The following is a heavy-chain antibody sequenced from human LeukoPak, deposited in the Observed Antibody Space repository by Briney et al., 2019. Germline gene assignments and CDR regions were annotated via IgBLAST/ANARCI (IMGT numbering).Heavy chain of an antibody. CDR3: ARHLNDYGDQGSGDY. CDR2: IHPGDSDT. D-gene: IGHD4-17*01. V-gene: IGHV5-51*01. Sequence: KPGESLQISCKGSGYTFTSYWIGWVRQLPGKGPEWMGIIHPGDSDTRYSPSFEGQVTISADKSFSTAYLQWSSLKASDTAMYYCARHLNDYGDQGSGDYWGQGTLVTVSS. J-gene: IGHJ4*02. CDR1: GYTFTSYW.